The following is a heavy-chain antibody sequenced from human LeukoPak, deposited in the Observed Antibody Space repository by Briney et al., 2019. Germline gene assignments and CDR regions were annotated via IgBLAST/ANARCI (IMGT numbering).Heavy chain of an antibody. D-gene: IGHD3-10*01. CDR1: GGSISSSSYY. V-gene: IGHV4-39*01. J-gene: IGHJ4*02. CDR3: ARQWLGYHGSGSYYNFDY. CDR2: IYYSGST. Sequence: SETLSLTCTVSGGSISSSSYYWGWIRQPPGKGLEWIGSIYYSGSTYYNPSLKSRVTISVDTSKNQFSLKLSSVTAADMAVYYCARQWLGYHGSGSYYNFDYWGQGTLVTVSS.